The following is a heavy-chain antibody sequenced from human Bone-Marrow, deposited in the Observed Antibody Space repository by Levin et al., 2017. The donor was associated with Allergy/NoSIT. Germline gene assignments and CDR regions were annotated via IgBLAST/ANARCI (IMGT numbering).Heavy chain of an antibody. CDR2: IYPSGNT. J-gene: IGHJ4*02. Sequence: PSETLSLTCAVSGGSISSGTYSWSWIRQPPGKGLEWIGYIYPSGNTYFTPSLKSRVTMSRDSSKNQFSLKLNSVTAADTAVYYCARVRFDSGSYFGLFDFWGQGAPVTVSS. CDR3: ARVRFDSGSYFGLFDF. D-gene: IGHD3-10*01. CDR1: GGSISSGTYS. V-gene: IGHV4-30-2*01.